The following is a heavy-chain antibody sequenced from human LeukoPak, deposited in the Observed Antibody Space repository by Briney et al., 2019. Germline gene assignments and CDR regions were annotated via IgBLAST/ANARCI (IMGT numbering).Heavy chain of an antibody. Sequence: GGSLRLSCGAAGFTFSRYGLHWVRPAPGQGLGWGAFIRYDGSNKYHADSVKGRFTISRDNSKNTVYLQMNSLRAEDTAVYFCAKEYGYDYNYFYSMDVWGKGTTVTISS. J-gene: IGHJ6*03. CDR1: GFTFSRYG. V-gene: IGHV3-30*02. D-gene: IGHD1-1*01. CDR2: IRYDGSNK. CDR3: AKEYGYDYNYFYSMDV.